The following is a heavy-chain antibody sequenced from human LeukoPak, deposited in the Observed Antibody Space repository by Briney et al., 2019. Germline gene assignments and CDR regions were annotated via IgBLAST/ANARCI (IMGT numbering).Heavy chain of an antibody. D-gene: IGHD3-10*01. J-gene: IGHJ6*03. V-gene: IGHV1-69*13. CDR1: GGTFSSYA. Sequence: GASVKVSCKASGGTFSSYAISWVRQAPGQGLEWMGGIIPIFGTANYAQKFQGRVTITADESTSTAYMELRSLRSDDTAVYYCARVPLGFGELLPYYYYYMDVWGKGTTVTISS. CDR3: ARVPLGFGELLPYYYYYMDV. CDR2: IIPIFGTA.